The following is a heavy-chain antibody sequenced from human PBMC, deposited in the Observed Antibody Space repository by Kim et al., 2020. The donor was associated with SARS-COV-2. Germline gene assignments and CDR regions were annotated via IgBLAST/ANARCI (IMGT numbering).Heavy chain of an antibody. D-gene: IGHD3-16*01. V-gene: IGHV4-34*07. J-gene: IGHJ3*01. CDR1: GGSISSYC. Sequence: SETLSLTCAVSGGSISSYCGNWIRQPPGKGLEWVGKVNHSGSANYYQNPKSRGRMSMVAYTNKYPLTLRSITAADTAADYYSGGQPFDV. CDR3: SGGQPFDV. CDR2: VNHSGSA.